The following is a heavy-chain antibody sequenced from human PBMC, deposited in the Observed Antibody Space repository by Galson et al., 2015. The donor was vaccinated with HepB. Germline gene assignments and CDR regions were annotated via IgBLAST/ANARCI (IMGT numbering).Heavy chain of an antibody. CDR1: GGSFSGYY. CDR2: INHSGST. J-gene: IGHJ1*01. Sequence: SETLSLTCAVYGGSFSGYYWSWIRQPPGKGLEWIGEINHSGSTNYNPSLKSRVTISIDTSKNQFSLKLSSVTAADTAVYYCARAVVVPAGRLEYFQHWGQGTVVTVSS. V-gene: IGHV4-34*01. D-gene: IGHD2-2*01. CDR3: ARAVVVPAGRLEYFQH.